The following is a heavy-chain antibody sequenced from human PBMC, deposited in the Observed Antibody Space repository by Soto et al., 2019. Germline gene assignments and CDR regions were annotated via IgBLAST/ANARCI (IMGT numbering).Heavy chain of an antibody. V-gene: IGHV3-23*01. Sequence: GGSLRLSCAASGFTFISYAMSWVRQAPGKGLEWVSAISGSGGSTYYADSVKGRFTISRDNSKNTLYLQMNSLRAEDTAVYYCAKQQRWLSTPFDYWSQGTLVTVSS. CDR1: GFTFISYA. J-gene: IGHJ4*02. CDR3: AKQQRWLSTPFDY. CDR2: ISGSGGST. D-gene: IGHD6-19*01.